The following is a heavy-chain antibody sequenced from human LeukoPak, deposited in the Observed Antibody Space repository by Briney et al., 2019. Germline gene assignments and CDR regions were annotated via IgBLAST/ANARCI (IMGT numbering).Heavy chain of an antibody. J-gene: IGHJ4*02. CDR1: GGSFSGYY. V-gene: IGHV4-34*01. D-gene: IGHD6-19*01. Sequence: PSETLSLTCAVYGGSFSGYYWSWIRQPPGKGLEWIGEINHSGSTNYNPSLKSRVTISVDTSKNQFSLKLSSVTAADTAVYYCARAGLSSGGDRALYYFDYWGQGTLVTVSS. CDR2: INHSGST. CDR3: ARAGLSSGGDRALYYFDY.